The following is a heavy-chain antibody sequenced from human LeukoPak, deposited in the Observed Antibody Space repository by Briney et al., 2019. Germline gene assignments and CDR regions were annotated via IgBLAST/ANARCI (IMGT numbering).Heavy chain of an antibody. CDR1: GGSFSGYY. J-gene: IGHJ4*02. Sequence: PSETLSLTCAVYGGSFSGYYWSWIRQPPGKGLEWIGEINHSGSTNYNPSLKSRVTISVDTSKNQFSLKLSSVTAADTAVYYCARSHPPYYYDSSGYYYFDYWGQGTLVTVSS. V-gene: IGHV4-34*01. CDR2: INHSGST. D-gene: IGHD3-22*01. CDR3: ARSHPPYYYDSSGYYYFDY.